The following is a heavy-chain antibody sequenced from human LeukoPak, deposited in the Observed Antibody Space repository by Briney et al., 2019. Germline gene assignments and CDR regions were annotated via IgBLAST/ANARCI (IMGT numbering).Heavy chain of an antibody. V-gene: IGHV3-11*01. D-gene: IGHD5-18*01. CDR2: ISSGGSTI. CDR1: GFTFSDYY. CDR3: ARPLVDTGIAAAFDI. Sequence: GGSLRLSCAASGFTFSDYYMSWIRQAPGKGLEWVSYISSGGSTIYYADSVKGRFTISRDNAKNSLYLQMNSLRAEDTAVYYCARPLVDTGIAAAFDISGQRTTVTVSS. J-gene: IGHJ3*02.